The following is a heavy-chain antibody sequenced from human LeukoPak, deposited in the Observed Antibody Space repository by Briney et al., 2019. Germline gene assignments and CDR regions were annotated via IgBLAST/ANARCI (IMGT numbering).Heavy chain of an antibody. CDR3: ARDSSGWYWNGVY. V-gene: IGHV1-2*02. J-gene: IGHJ4*02. Sequence: ASVKVPCKASGYTFTGYYMHWVRQAPGQGLEWMGWINPNSGGTNYAQKFQGRVTMTRDTSISTAYMELSRLRSDDTAVYYCARDSSGWYWNGVYWGQGTLVTVSS. CDR1: GYTFTGYY. D-gene: IGHD6-19*01. CDR2: INPNSGGT.